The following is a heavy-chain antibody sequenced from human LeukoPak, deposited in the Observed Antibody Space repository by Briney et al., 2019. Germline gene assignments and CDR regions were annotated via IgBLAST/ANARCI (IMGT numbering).Heavy chain of an antibody. Sequence: SETLSLTCTVSGGSISSYYWSWIRQPPGKGLERIGYIYYSGSTNYNPSLKSRVTISVDTSKNQFSLKLSSVTAADTAVYYCARRGPYSGYDYDYWGQGTLVTVSS. CDR1: GGSISSYY. V-gene: IGHV4-59*01. D-gene: IGHD5-12*01. CDR2: IYYSGST. J-gene: IGHJ4*02. CDR3: ARRGPYSGYDYDY.